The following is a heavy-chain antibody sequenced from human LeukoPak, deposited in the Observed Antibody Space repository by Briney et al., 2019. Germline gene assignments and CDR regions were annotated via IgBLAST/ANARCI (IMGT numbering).Heavy chain of an antibody. CDR3: ARDWAHGDMDV. D-gene: IGHD3-16*01. Sequence: NRPETLSLTCAVYGGSPTGFFCGWVRYPTRQGRGWSGVGNPSGITTQNPTLKSRVTISVDTSKNQFTLKLSSVTAADTAVYYCARDWAHGDMDVWGQGTTVTVSS. J-gene: IGHJ6*02. V-gene: IGHV4-34*01. CDR1: GGSPTGFF. CDR2: GNPSGIT.